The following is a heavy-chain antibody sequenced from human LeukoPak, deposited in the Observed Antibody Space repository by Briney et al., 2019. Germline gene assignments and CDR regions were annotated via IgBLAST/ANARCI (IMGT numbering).Heavy chain of an antibody. CDR3: ARGLSIAAAGTEAPNLDY. V-gene: IGHV4-34*01. Sequence: PSETLSLTCAVYGGSFSGYYWSWIRQPPGKGLEWIGEINYSGSTNYNPSLKSRVTISVATSKNQFSLKMSSVTAADPAVYYCARGLSIAAAGTEAPNLDYWGQGTLVTVSS. CDR2: INYSGST. CDR1: GGSFSGYY. D-gene: IGHD6-13*01. J-gene: IGHJ4*02.